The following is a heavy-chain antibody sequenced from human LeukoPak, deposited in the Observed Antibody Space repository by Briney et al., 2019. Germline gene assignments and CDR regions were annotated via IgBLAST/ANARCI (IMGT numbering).Heavy chain of an antibody. CDR2: IYSGGST. CDR1: GFTVSSNY. Sequence: GGSLRLSCAASGFTVSSNYMNWVRQAPGKGLEWVSVIYSGGSTYYADSVKGRFTISRDNSKNTLCLQMNSLRAEDTAVYYCARDPGVGGYNYGYYYYYGMDVWGQGTTVTVSS. V-gene: IGHV3-53*01. D-gene: IGHD5-18*01. J-gene: IGHJ6*02. CDR3: ARDPGVGGYNYGYYYYYGMDV.